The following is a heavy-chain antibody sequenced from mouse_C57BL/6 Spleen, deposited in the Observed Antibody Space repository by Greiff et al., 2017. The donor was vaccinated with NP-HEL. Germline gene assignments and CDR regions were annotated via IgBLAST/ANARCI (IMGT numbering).Heavy chain of an antibody. CDR1: GYAFSSYW. D-gene: IGHD2-4*01. J-gene: IGHJ4*01. Sequence: VQLQQSGAELVKPGASVKISCKASGYAFSSYWMNWVKQRPGKGLEWIGQIYPGDGDTNYNGKFKGTATLTADKSSSTADMQLSILISEDSSVYFCARRYDYGWYYAMDYWGQGTSVTVSS. CDR3: ARRYDYGWYYAMDY. CDR2: IYPGDGDT. V-gene: IGHV1-80*01.